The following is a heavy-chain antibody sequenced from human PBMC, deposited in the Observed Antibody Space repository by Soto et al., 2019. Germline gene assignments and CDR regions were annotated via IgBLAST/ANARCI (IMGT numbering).Heavy chain of an antibody. CDR1: GFSLRNNGVG. J-gene: IGHJ4*02. D-gene: IGHD3-10*01. Sequence: QITLKESGPTVVSPTQTLTLTCSFSGFSLRNNGVGVGWIRQPPRKALEWLAIIYYDGDKRYSPSLKSRLSIPNDTSRTQVVLTLATVDPTHTGTYYCAHTRSLVRGALAIPPVFDSWGQGNLVTVSS. CDR2: IYYDGDK. CDR3: AHTRSLVRGALAIPPVFDS. V-gene: IGHV2-5*02.